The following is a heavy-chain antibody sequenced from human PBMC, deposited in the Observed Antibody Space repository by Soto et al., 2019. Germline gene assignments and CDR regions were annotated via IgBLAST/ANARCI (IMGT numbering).Heavy chain of an antibody. Sequence: QVQLVQSGAEVKKPGASVKVSCKASGYTFTSYDINWVRQATGQGLEWMGWMNPNSGNTGYAQKFQGRVTMTRDTSISIAYMELSRLIDEDTAAYYCAGPWNKQWGQGTPVTVSS. CDR3: AGPWNKQ. J-gene: IGHJ4*02. CDR1: GYTFTSYD. CDR2: MNPNSGNT. V-gene: IGHV1-8*01. D-gene: IGHD1-1*01.